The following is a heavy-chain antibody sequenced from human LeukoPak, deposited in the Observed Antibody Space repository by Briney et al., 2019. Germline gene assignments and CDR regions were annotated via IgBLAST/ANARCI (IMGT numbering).Heavy chain of an antibody. CDR2: ISSSSSTI. CDR1: GFTFSSYS. CDR3: ARELAAAGPMGPFDY. V-gene: IGHV3-48*04. D-gene: IGHD6-13*01. Sequence: GGSLRLSCAASGFTFSSYSMNWVRQAPGKGLEWVSYISSSSSTIYYADSVKGRFTISRDNAKNPLYLQMNSLRAEDTAVYYCARELAAAGPMGPFDYWGQGTLVTVSS. J-gene: IGHJ4*02.